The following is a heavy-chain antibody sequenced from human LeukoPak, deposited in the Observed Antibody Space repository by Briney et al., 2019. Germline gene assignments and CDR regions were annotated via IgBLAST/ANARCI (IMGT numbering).Heavy chain of an antibody. CDR3: ARDTARGDFDY. CDR2: IKHDGSTK. Sequence: GGSLRLSCAASGFTFSHNWMSSARQAPGKGLEWVANIKHDGSTKYYVDSVKGRFTISRDNAKNSLSLQMSSLRAEDSSVYYCARDTARGDFDYWGQGTLVAVSS. J-gene: IGHJ4*02. D-gene: IGHD6-25*01. CDR1: GFTFSHNW. V-gene: IGHV3-7*01.